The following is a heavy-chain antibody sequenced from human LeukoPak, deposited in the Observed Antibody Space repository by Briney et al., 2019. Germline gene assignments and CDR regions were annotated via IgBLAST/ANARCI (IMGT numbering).Heavy chain of an antibody. CDR3: ARVPQGYSYGSFDY. J-gene: IGHJ4*02. D-gene: IGHD5-18*01. Sequence: GGSLRLSCAASGLTFSSYYINWVRQAPGKGLEWVSSISGTSISIYYAGSVKGRFTISRDNAKNSLSLQMNSLRAEDTAVYYCARVPQGYSYGSFDYWGQGTLVTVSS. CDR1: GLTFSSYY. CDR2: ISGTSISI. V-gene: IGHV3-21*01.